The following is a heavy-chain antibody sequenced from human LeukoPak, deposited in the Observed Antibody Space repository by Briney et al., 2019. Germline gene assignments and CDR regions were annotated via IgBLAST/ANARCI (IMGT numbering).Heavy chain of an antibody. CDR3: ARSGIAVAGTKTFDY. CDR2: IIPILGIA. CDR1: GGTFSSYA. V-gene: IGHV1-69*04. Sequence: SVKVSCKASGGTFSSYAISWVRQAPGQGLEWMGRIIPILGIANYAQKFQGRVTITADKSTSTAYMELSRLRSDDTAVYYCARSGIAVAGTKTFDYWGQGTLVTVSS. J-gene: IGHJ4*02. D-gene: IGHD6-19*01.